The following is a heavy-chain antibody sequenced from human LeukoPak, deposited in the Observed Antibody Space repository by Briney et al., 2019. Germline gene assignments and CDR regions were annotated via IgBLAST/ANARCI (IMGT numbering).Heavy chain of an antibody. CDR1: GGSFSGYY. CDR2: INHSGST. CDR3: ARGYYDSSGYDY. D-gene: IGHD3-22*01. V-gene: IGHV4-34*01. Sequence: PSETLSLTCAVYGGSFSGYYWSWIRQPPGKGLEWIGEINHSGSTSYNPSLKSRVTISVDTSKNQFSLKLSSVTAADTAVYYCARGYYDSSGYDYRGQGTLVTVSS. J-gene: IGHJ4*02.